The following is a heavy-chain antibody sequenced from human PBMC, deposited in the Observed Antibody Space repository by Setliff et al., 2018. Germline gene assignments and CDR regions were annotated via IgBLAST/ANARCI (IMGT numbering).Heavy chain of an antibody. Sequence: KPSETLSLTCTVSGGSICTTDYYWGWIRQPPGKGLEWIGCVYYSGNTYYSPSLKSRVTMFVDTSKNQFSLMLYSVTAADTAIYYCARYDSSGYSENYYFDYWGQGTLVTVSS. CDR2: VYYSGNT. D-gene: IGHD3-22*01. CDR1: GGSICTTDYY. J-gene: IGHJ4*02. V-gene: IGHV4-39*07. CDR3: ARYDSSGYSENYYFDY.